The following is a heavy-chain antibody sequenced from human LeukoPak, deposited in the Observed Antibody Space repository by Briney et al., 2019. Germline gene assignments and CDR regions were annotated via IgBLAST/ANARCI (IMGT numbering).Heavy chain of an antibody. D-gene: IGHD6-19*01. J-gene: IGHJ4*02. CDR1: GYSFSSYW. V-gene: IGHV5-51*01. CDR3: ARFTLRGKQWPIYYFDY. CDR2: IYPGDSDT. Sequence: GKSLKISCKASGYSFSSYWIAWVRQMPGKGMEWMGIIYPGDSDTRYSPSFQGQVTISADKSISTAYLQWSSLKASDTAMYYCARFTLRGKQWPIYYFDYWGQGTLVTVSS.